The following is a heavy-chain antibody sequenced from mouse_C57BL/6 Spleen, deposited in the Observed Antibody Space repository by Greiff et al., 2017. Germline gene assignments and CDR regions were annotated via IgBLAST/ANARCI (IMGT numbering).Heavy chain of an antibody. D-gene: IGHD2-3*01. V-gene: IGHV5-16*01. CDR3: ARVDGYYGYFDV. CDR2: INYDGSST. Sequence: EVKLMESEGGLVQPGSSMKLSCTASGFTFSDYYMAWVRQVPETGLEWVANINYDGSSTYYLDSLKSRFIISRDNAKNILYLQMSSLKSEDTATYYCARVDGYYGYFDVWGTGTTVTVSS. J-gene: IGHJ1*03. CDR1: GFTFSDYY.